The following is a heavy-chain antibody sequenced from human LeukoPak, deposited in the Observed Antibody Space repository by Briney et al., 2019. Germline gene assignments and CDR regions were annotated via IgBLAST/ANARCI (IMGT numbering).Heavy chain of an antibody. CDR1: GYSFTNYW. Sequence: GESLKISCKGSGYSFTNYWITWVRQMPGKGLECVGKIDPSDSYTNYSPSFQGHVTTSADKSINTAYLQWSSLEASDTAIYFCARHLGGYTHFDYWGQGTLVTVSS. CDR2: IDPSDSYT. CDR3: ARHLGGYTHFDY. J-gene: IGHJ4*02. V-gene: IGHV5-10-1*01. D-gene: IGHD3-22*01.